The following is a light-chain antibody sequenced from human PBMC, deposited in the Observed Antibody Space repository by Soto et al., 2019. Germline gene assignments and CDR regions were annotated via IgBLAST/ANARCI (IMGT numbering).Light chain of an antibody. J-gene: IGLJ2*01. CDR2: DVS. CDR3: SSYTRSSTLV. V-gene: IGLV2-14*01. CDR1: SSDVGGYNY. Sequence: QSALTQPASVSGSPGQSITISCTGTSSDVGGYNYVSWYQQHPGKAPKLMIYDVSNRPSGASNRFSGSKSGNTASLTISGLQAEDEADYYCSSYTRSSTLVFGGGTKLTVL.